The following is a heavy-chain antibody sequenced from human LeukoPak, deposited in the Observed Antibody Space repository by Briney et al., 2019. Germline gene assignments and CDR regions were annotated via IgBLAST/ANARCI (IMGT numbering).Heavy chain of an antibody. D-gene: IGHD3/OR15-3a*01. J-gene: IGHJ4*02. Sequence: GGSLRLSCAASGFTFSSYGMSWVRQAPGKGLEWVAFIRYDGSNKYYADSVKGRFTISRDNSKNTLYLQMNSLRAEDTAVYYCAKDPTKLDRYYFDYWGQGTLVTVSS. CDR3: AKDPTKLDRYYFDY. V-gene: IGHV3-30*02. CDR2: IRYDGSNK. CDR1: GFTFSSYG.